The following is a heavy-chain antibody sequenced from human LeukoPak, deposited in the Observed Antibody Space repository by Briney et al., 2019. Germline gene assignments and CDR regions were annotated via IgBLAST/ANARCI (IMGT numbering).Heavy chain of an antibody. CDR1: GFTFSSYS. D-gene: IGHD3-16*01. J-gene: IGHJ4*02. CDR2: ISSSSSTI. CDR3: ARESERGMGY. V-gene: IGHV3-48*04. Sequence: GGSLRLSCAASGFTFSSYSMDWVRQAPGKGLEWVSYISSSSSTIYYADSVKGRFTISRDNAKNSLYLQMNSLRAEDTALYYCARESERGMGYWGQGSLVTVSS.